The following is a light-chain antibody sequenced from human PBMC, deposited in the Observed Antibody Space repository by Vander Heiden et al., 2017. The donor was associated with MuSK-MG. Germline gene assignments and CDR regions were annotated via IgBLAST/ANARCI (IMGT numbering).Light chain of an antibody. CDR1: SSNIGSNY. CDR3: AAWDASLSGFDV. CDR2: SNN. Sequence: QSVLTQLPPPSGRPGPQVTISCSGSSSNIGSNYVYWYQQLPGTAPKLRIYSNNQRPSGVPDRFSGSKSGTSASLAISGLRSEDEADYYCAAWDASLSGFDVFGTGTKLTVL. V-gene: IGLV1-47*02. J-gene: IGLJ1*01.